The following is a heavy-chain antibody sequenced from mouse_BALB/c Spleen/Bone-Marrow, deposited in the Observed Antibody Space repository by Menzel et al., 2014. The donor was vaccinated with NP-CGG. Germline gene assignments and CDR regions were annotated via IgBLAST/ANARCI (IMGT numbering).Heavy chain of an antibody. J-gene: IGHJ4*01. CDR3: ARGSYYEGAMDY. Sequence: VQLQQSGPGLVAPSQSLSISCTVSGFSLTSYGVHWVRQPPGKVLEWLGVIWAGGSTNYNSALMSRLSISKDNSKSQVILKMNRLQTEDTAMYYCARGSYYEGAMDYWGQGTSVTVSA. CDR2: IWAGGST. V-gene: IGHV2-9*02. D-gene: IGHD1-1*01. CDR1: GFSLTSYG.